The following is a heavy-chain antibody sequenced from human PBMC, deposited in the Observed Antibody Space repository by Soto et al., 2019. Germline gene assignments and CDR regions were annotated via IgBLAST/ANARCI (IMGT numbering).Heavy chain of an antibody. CDR3: ARGKGMEENYFYYGMDI. Sequence: QVKLVQSGTEVKKPGASMKVSCKASGYSFATSGISWVRQAPGQGLEWMGWISAYNGNTNYDQKIRDRVTMTTDTSTSTAYLELRSLRSEDTAVYYCARGKGMEENYFYYGMDIWGQGTTVTVSS. J-gene: IGHJ6*02. D-gene: IGHD3-10*01. CDR2: ISAYNGNT. CDR1: GYSFATSG. V-gene: IGHV1-18*01.